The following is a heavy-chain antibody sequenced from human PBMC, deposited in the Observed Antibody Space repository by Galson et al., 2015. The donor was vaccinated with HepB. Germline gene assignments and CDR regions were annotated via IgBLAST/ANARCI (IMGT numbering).Heavy chain of an antibody. Sequence: SVKVSCKASGYTFTGYYLHWVRQAPGQGLEWMGWINPNTGDTNYKQRFQGRATMTRDTSISTAYMELSRLRSDDTALYYCTRGYYDSSGFYSAEGAFDIWGQGTMVTVSS. V-gene: IGHV1-2*02. CDR1: GYTFTGYY. CDR2: INPNTGDT. D-gene: IGHD3-22*01. CDR3: TRGYYDSSGFYSAEGAFDI. J-gene: IGHJ3*02.